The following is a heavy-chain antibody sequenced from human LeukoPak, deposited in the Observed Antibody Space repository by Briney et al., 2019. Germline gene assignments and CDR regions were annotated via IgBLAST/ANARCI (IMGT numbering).Heavy chain of an antibody. V-gene: IGHV1-2*02. Sequence: ASVKVSCKASGYTFTGYYMHGVRQAPGQGLEWMGWINPNSGGTNYAQKFQGRVTMTRDTSISTAYMELSRLRSDDTAVYYCARGYCYASVIYYYGMDVWGQGTTVTVSS. CDR2: INPNSGGT. J-gene: IGHJ6*02. D-gene: IGHD3-10*01. CDR1: GYTFTGYY. CDR3: ARGYCYASVIYYYGMDV.